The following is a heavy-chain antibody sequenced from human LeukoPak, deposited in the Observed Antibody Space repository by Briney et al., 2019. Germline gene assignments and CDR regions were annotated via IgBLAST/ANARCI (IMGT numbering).Heavy chain of an antibody. CDR2: ISSTSSAI. V-gene: IGHV3-48*04. D-gene: IGHD5-18*01. Sequence: GGSLRLSCAGAGFSIIDHHMDWVRQAPGEGLEWLSYISSTSSAIYYADSLKGRFTISRDNAKNSLYLQMNSLRAEDTAVYYCARAIASYGDSAYWGQGTLVTVSS. CDR3: ARAIASYGDSAY. J-gene: IGHJ4*02. CDR1: GFSIIDHH.